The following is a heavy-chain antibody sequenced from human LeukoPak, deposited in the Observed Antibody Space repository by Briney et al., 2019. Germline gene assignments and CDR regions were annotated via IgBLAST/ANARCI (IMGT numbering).Heavy chain of an antibody. D-gene: IGHD3-9*01. J-gene: IGHJ3*02. CDR3: ARWYFDWFDAFDI. Sequence: SETLSLTCAVYGGSFGGYYWSWIRQPPGKGLEWIGEINHSGSTNYNPSLKSRVTISVDTSKNQFSLKLSSVTAADTAVYYCARWYFDWFDAFDIWGQGTMVTVSS. CDR2: INHSGST. V-gene: IGHV4-34*01. CDR1: GGSFGGYY.